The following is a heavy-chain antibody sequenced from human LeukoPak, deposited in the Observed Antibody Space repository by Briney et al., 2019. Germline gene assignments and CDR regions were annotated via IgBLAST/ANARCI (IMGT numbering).Heavy chain of an antibody. CDR3: AKWVVYYYYYMDV. J-gene: IGHJ6*03. Sequence: PGGSLRLSCAASGFTFSSYAMRWVRQAPGKGLEWVSAISGSGGSTYYADSVKGRFTISRDNSKNTLYLQMNSLRAEDTAVYYCAKWVVYYYYYMDVWGKGTTVTVSS. CDR1: GFTFSSYA. CDR2: ISGSGGST. V-gene: IGHV3-23*01. D-gene: IGHD2-15*01.